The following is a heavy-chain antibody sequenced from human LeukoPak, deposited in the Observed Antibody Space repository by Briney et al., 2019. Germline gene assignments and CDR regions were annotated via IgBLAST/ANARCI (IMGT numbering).Heavy chain of an antibody. CDR3: ARDGPAQMVDLDY. CDR2: IYPYTGAT. V-gene: IGHV1-2*02. CDR1: GYTFSGTGWY. Sequence: ASVKVSCKASGYTFSGTGWYLYWLRQAPGQGLECMGWIYPYTGATHYAQKFKGRVAMTRDTSISTAYMELSRLRPDDTAVYYCARDGPAQMVDLDYWGQGTLVTVSS. D-gene: IGHD3-10*01. J-gene: IGHJ4*02.